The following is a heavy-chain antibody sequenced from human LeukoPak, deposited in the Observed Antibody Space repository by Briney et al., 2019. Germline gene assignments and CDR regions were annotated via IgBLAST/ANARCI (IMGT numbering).Heavy chain of an antibody. D-gene: IGHD2/OR15-2a*01. J-gene: IGHJ3*01. Sequence: SETLSLTCGVYDESFRGYYWSWIRQPPGKGLEWIGEINHSGSTNYNPSLKSRVTISVDTSKNQFSLKLSSVTAADTAVYYCARPSPPLVTWGQGTMVAVSS. CDR2: INHSGST. V-gene: IGHV4-34*01. CDR1: DESFRGYY. CDR3: ARPSPPLVT.